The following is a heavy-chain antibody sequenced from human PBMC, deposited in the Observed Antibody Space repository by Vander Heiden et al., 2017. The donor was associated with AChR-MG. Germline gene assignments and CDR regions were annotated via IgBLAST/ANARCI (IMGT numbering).Heavy chain of an antibody. CDR2: IIPIFGTA. Sequence: QVQLVQSGAEVKKPGSSVKVSCKASAGTFSSYAISWVRQAPGQGLEWMGGIIPIFGTANYAQKFQGRVTITADESTSTAYMELSSLRSEDTAVYYCATRTGIINDDAFDIWGQGTMVTVSS. V-gene: IGHV1-69*01. CDR3: ATRTGIINDDAFDI. J-gene: IGHJ3*02. CDR1: AGTFSSYA. D-gene: IGHD7-27*01.